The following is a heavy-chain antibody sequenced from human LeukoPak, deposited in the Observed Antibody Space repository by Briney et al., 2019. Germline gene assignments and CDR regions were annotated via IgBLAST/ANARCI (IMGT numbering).Heavy chain of an antibody. Sequence: PGGSLRLSCAASGFTFSSYSMNWVRQAPGKGLEWVSSISSSSSYIYYADSVKGRFTISRDNAKNSLYLQMNGLRAEDTAVYYCARGRGATLNFYYFDYWGQGTLVTVSS. CDR2: ISSSSSYI. D-gene: IGHD1-26*01. CDR1: GFTFSSYS. CDR3: ARGRGATLNFYYFDY. J-gene: IGHJ4*02. V-gene: IGHV3-21*01.